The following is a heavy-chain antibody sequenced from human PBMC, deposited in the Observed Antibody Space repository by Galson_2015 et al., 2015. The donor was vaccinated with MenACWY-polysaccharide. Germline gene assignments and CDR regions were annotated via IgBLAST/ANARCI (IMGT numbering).Heavy chain of an antibody. Sequence: SLRLSCAASGFTFSSYWMHWVRQAPGKGLVWVSRTNSDGSSTSYADSVKGRFTISRDNAKNTLYLQMNSLRAEDTAVYYCARSRAWSTGYYYGMDVWGQGTTVTVSS. J-gene: IGHJ6*02. CDR3: ARSRAWSTGYYYGMDV. CDR2: TNSDGSST. CDR1: GFTFSSYW. V-gene: IGHV3-74*01. D-gene: IGHD1-1*01.